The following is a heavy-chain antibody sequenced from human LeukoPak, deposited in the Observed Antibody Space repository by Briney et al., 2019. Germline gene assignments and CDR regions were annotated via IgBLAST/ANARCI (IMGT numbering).Heavy chain of an antibody. Sequence: GGSLRLSCAASGFTFSSYGMHWVRQAPGKGLEWVAVISYDGSNKYYADSVKGRFTISRDNSKNTLYLQMNSLRAEDTAVYYCAKDHGDYGDLWYMDVWGKGTTVTVSS. CDR3: AKDHGDYGDLWYMDV. J-gene: IGHJ6*03. D-gene: IGHD4-17*01. CDR2: ISYDGSNK. V-gene: IGHV3-30*18. CDR1: GFTFSSYG.